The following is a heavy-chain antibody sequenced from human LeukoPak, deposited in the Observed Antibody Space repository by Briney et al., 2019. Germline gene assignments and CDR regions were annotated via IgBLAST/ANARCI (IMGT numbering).Heavy chain of an antibody. D-gene: IGHD1-26*01. Sequence: SGTLSLTCAVYGGSFSGYYWSWIRQPPGKGLEWIGEINHSGSTNYNPSLKSRVTISVDTSKNQFSLKLSSVTAADTAVYYCARKPATYSGSLRSYYFDYWGQGTLVTVSS. CDR3: ARKPATYSGSLRSYYFDY. CDR1: GGSFSGYY. CDR2: INHSGST. J-gene: IGHJ4*02. V-gene: IGHV4-34*01.